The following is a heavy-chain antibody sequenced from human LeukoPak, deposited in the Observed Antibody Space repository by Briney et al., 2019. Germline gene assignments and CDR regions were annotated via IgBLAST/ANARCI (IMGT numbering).Heavy chain of an antibody. CDR1: GYSFTSYW. Sequence: GESLKISCKGSGYSFTSYWIGWVRQMPGKGLEWMGIIYPGDSDTRYSPSFQGQVTISADKSISTAYLQWSSLKASDTAMYCCARGFLLYSSSNGAFDIWGQGTMVTVSS. CDR3: ARGFLLYSSSNGAFDI. J-gene: IGHJ3*02. V-gene: IGHV5-51*01. D-gene: IGHD6-6*01. CDR2: IYPGDSDT.